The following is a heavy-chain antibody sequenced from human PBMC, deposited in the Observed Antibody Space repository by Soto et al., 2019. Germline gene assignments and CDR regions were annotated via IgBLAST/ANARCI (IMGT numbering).Heavy chain of an antibody. V-gene: IGHV1-3*01. D-gene: IGHD2-21*02. CDR1: GYTFTSYA. Sequence: EASVKVSCKASGYTFTSYAMHWVRQAPGQRLEWMGWINAGNGNTKYSQKFQGRVTITRDTSASTAYMELSSLRSEDTAVYYCARSIVVVTALDYWGQGTLVNVSS. J-gene: IGHJ4*02. CDR3: ARSIVVVTALDY. CDR2: INAGNGNT.